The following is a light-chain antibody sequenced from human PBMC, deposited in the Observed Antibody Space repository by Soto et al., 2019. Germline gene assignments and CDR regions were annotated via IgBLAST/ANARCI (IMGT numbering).Light chain of an antibody. CDR2: GAS. J-gene: IGKJ1*01. CDR3: QQYGSSPRT. CDR1: QSVSSSY. Sequence: EIVLTQSPGTLSLSPGERATLSCRASQSVSSSYLAWYQQKPGQAPRLLIYGASSRATGIPDRFSGSGSGTDCTLTISRLEPEEFAVYYCQQYGSSPRTCGQGTKVEIK. V-gene: IGKV3-20*01.